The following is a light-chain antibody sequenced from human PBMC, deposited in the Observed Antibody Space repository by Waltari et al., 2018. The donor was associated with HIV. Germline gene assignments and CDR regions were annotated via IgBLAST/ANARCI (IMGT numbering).Light chain of an antibody. CDR1: QSVASS. CDR2: GAS. Sequence: EIVMTQSPATLSLSPGERAIISCRASQSVASSLAWYQQKPGQAPRLLIYGASTRAAGIPGRFSGSGSGTEFTLTISSLQSEDSAIYFCHQYNSWPPRYTFGQGTKLEI. J-gene: IGKJ2*01. CDR3: HQYNSWPPRYT. V-gene: IGKV3-15*01.